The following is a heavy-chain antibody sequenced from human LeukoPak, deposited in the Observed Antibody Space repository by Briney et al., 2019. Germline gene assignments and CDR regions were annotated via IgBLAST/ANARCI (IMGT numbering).Heavy chain of an antibody. CDR2: IYYSGST. D-gene: IGHD3-9*01. J-gene: IGHJ5*02. Sequence: PSETLSLTCTVSGGSISSYYWSWIRQPPGKGLEWIGYIYYSGSTNYNPSLKSRVTISVDTSKNQFSLKLSSVTAADTAVYYCARVGYFDWSGDWFDPWGQGTLVTVSS. V-gene: IGHV4-59*01. CDR1: GGSISSYY. CDR3: ARVGYFDWSGDWFDP.